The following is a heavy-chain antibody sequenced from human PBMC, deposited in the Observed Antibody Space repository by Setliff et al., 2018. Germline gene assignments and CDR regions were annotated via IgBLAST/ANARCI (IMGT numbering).Heavy chain of an antibody. D-gene: IGHD2-21*02. CDR2: IKQDGSGK. CDR3: ARNWVTAQHYYYGMDV. Sequence: PGGSLRLSCAASGFTFSSYWMSWVRQAPGKGLEWVANIKQDGSGKYYVDSVKGRFTISRDNAKNSLYLQMDSLRAEDTAVYYCARNWVTAQHYYYGMDVWGQGTTVTVS. CDR1: GFTFSSYW. J-gene: IGHJ6*02. V-gene: IGHV3-7*01.